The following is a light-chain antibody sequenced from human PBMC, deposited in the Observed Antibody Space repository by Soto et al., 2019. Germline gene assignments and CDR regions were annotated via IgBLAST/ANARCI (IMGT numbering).Light chain of an antibody. CDR2: DVS. Sequence: QSALTQPASVPGSPGQSIPISCTGTSSDVGGYNYVSWYQQHPGKAPKLMIYDVSNRPSGVSNRFSGSKSGNTASLTISGLQAEDEADYYCSSYTSSSTLCVFGTGTKVTV. V-gene: IGLV2-14*01. CDR3: SSYTSSSTLCV. J-gene: IGLJ1*01. CDR1: SSDVGGYNY.